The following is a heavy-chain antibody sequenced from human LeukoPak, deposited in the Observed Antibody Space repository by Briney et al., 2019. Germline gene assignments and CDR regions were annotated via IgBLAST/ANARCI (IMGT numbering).Heavy chain of an antibody. D-gene: IGHD6-6*01. CDR2: ISSSSSYI. CDR3: ATVNGYSSSSGYYYYYMDV. Sequence: GGSLRLSCAASGFTFSSYSMNWVRQAPGKGLEWVSSISSSSSYIYYADSVKGRFTISRDNAKNSLYLQMNSLRAEDTAVYYCATVNGYSSSSGYYYYYMDVWGKGTTVTVSS. CDR1: GFTFSSYS. V-gene: IGHV3-21*01. J-gene: IGHJ6*03.